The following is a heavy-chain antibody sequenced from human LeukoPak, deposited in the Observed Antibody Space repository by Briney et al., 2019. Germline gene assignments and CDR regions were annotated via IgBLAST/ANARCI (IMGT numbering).Heavy chain of an antibody. V-gene: IGHV1-69*05. CDR3: ARSLTGDYYFDY. Sequence: SVKVSCKASGGTFSSYAISWVRQAPGQGLEWMGGIIPIFGTANYAQKFQGRVTITTDESTSTAYMELSSLRSEDTAVYYCARSLTGDYYFDYWGQGTLATVSS. J-gene: IGHJ4*02. CDR1: GGTFSSYA. D-gene: IGHD7-27*01. CDR2: IIPIFGTA.